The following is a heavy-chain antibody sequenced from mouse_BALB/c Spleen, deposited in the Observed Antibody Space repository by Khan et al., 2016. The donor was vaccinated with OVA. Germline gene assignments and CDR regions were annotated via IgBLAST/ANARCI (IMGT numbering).Heavy chain of an antibody. J-gene: IGHJ2*01. CDR1: GYTLTRYY. V-gene: IGHV1S81*02. Sequence: QIQLVQSGAELVKPGASVKLSCKASGYTLTRYYMYWVKQRPGQGLEWIGGIHPSTGGTNLNEKFKNKATLTVEKSSTTVYMQLSSLTSEDSAVYSCTRNYGYDYFDYWGQGTTLTVSS. D-gene: IGHD1-2*01. CDR2: IHPSTGGT. CDR3: TRNYGYDYFDY.